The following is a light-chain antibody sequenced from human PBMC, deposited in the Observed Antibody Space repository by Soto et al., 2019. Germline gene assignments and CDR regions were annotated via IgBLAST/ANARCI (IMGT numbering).Light chain of an antibody. CDR3: QQTYSTPYT. CDR1: LSFASY. J-gene: IGKJ2*01. Sequence: DIQMTQSPSSLSASVGDRVTITCRASLSFASYLNWYQHKPGKAPRLLIHTASRLQSGVPSRFSGSGSGTDFTLTISSLQPEDFAIYYCQQTYSTPYTFGQGTKLEIQ. V-gene: IGKV1-39*01. CDR2: TAS.